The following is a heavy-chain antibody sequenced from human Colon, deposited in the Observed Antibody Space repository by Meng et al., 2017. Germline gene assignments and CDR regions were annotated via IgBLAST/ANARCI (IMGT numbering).Heavy chain of an antibody. V-gene: IGHV3-23*01. CDR1: GFTFGSYA. CDR2: TSGSGGNT. Sequence: EVQLLESGGGVVQPGGSLRLSCVTSGFTFGSYAMTWVRQAPGKGLQWISATSGSGGNTYYADPVKGRFSISRDHIKNTVYPQMDSLRAEDTAVYYCAKGSNYGDYSYFDYWGQGTLVTVSS. J-gene: IGHJ4*02. CDR3: AKGSNYGDYSYFDY. D-gene: IGHD4-17*01.